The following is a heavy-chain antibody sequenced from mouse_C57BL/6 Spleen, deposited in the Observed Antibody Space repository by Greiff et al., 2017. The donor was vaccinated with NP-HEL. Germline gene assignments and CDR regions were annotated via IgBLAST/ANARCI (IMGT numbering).Heavy chain of an antibody. CDR3: ARGGLTTGAMDY. Sequence: VQLQQSGAELVKPGASVKMSCKASGYTFTSYWITWVKQRPGQGLEWIGDIYPGSGSTNYNEKFKSKATLTVDTSSSTAYMQLSSLTSEDSAVYYCARGGLTTGAMDYWGQGTSVTVSS. CDR1: GYTFTSYW. D-gene: IGHD1-1*01. CDR2: IYPGSGST. V-gene: IGHV1-55*01. J-gene: IGHJ4*01.